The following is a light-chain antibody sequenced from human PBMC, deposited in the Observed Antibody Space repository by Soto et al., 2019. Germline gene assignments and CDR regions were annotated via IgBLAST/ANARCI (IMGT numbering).Light chain of an antibody. CDR3: QQYGSSLWT. Sequence: EIVLTQSPGPLSLSPGERATPSCRASQSVSSSYLAWYQQKPGQAPRLLIYGASSRATGIPDRFSGSGSGTDFTLTISRLEPEDFAVYYCQQYGSSLWTFGQGTKVEIK. CDR1: QSVSSSY. J-gene: IGKJ1*01. CDR2: GAS. V-gene: IGKV3-20*01.